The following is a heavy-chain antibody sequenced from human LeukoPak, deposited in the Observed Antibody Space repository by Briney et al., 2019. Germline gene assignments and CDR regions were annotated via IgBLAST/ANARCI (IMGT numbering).Heavy chain of an antibody. J-gene: IGHJ6*03. D-gene: IGHD5-18*01. Sequence: PSETLSLTCTVSGYSISSGYYWGWIRQPPGKGLEWIGSIYHSGSTYYNPSLKSRVTISVDTSKNQFSLKLSSVTAADTAVYYCARVGGSEYSYGYFGYTYYYYYMDVWGKGTTVTVSS. CDR3: ARVGGSEYSYGYFGYTYYYYYMDV. CDR2: IYHSGST. CDR1: GYSISSGYY. V-gene: IGHV4-38-2*02.